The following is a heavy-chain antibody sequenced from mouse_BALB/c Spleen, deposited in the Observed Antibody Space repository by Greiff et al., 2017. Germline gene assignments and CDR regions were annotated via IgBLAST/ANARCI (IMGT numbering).Heavy chain of an antibody. V-gene: IGHV1S81*02. CDR3: TRGGGYYDMDY. J-gene: IGHJ4*01. CDR2: INPSNGGT. Sequence: QVQLQQSGAELVKPGASVKLSCKASGYTFTSYYMYWVKQRPGQGLEWIGEINPSNGGTNFNEKFKSKATLTVDKSSSTAYMQLSSLTSEDSAVYNCTRGGGYYDMDYWGQGTSVTVSS. CDR1: GYTFTSYY.